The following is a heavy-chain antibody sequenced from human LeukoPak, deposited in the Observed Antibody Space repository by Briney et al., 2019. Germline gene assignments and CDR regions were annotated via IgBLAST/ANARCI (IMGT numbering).Heavy chain of an antibody. D-gene: IGHD3-22*01. Sequence: TGGSLRLSCAASGFTFSSYAMSWVRQAPGKGLEWVSAISGSGSTIYYADSVKGRFTISRDNAKNSLYLQMNSLRAEDTAVYYCARDSMAYDTPQGVDYWGQGTLVTVSS. V-gene: IGHV3-23*01. CDR3: ARDSMAYDTPQGVDY. CDR1: GFTFSSYA. J-gene: IGHJ4*02. CDR2: ISGSGSTI.